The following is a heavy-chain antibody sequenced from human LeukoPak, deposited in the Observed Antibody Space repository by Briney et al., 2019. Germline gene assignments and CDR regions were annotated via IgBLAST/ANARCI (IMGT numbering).Heavy chain of an antibody. Sequence: ASVKVSCKASGGTFSSYAISWVRQAPGQGLEWMGWINPNSGGTNYAQKFQGRVTMTRDTSISTAYMELSRLRSDDTAVYYCARSMVRAEPDYWGQGTLVTVSS. CDR2: INPNSGGT. CDR3: ARSMVRAEPDY. V-gene: IGHV1-2*02. J-gene: IGHJ4*02. D-gene: IGHD3-10*01. CDR1: GGTFSSYA.